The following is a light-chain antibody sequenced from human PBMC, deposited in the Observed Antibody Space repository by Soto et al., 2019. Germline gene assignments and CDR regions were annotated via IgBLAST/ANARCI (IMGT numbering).Light chain of an antibody. V-gene: IGLV1-40*01. CDR2: GNS. Sequence: QSVLTQPPSVSGAPGQRVTTSCTGSSSNIGAGYDVHWYQQLPGTAPKLLIYGNSNRPSGVPDRFSGSKSGTSASLAITGLQAEDEADYYCQSYDSSLSGSWVFGTGTKLTVL. J-gene: IGLJ1*01. CDR3: QSYDSSLSGSWV. CDR1: SSNIGAGYD.